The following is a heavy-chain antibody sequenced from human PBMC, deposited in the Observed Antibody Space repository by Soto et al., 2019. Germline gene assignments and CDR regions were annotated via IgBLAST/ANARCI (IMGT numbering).Heavy chain of an antibody. CDR1: GGSFSGYY. Sequence: SETLSLTCAVYGGSFSGYYWSWIRQPPGKGLEWIGEINHSGSTNYNPSLKSRVTISVDTSKNQFSLKLSSVTAADTAVYYCARGRFTTVTQYFQHWGQGTLVTVSS. J-gene: IGHJ1*01. D-gene: IGHD4-17*01. CDR3: ARGRFTTVTQYFQH. V-gene: IGHV4-34*01. CDR2: INHSGST.